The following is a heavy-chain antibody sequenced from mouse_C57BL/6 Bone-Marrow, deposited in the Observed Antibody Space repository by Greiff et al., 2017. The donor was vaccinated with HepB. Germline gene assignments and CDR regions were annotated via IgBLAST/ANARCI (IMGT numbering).Heavy chain of an antibody. J-gene: IGHJ2*01. CDR3: ARDYYYGSSLYYFDY. Sequence: EVQVVESGPGLVKPSQSLSLTCSVTGYSITSGYYWNWIRQFPGNKLEWMGYISYDGSNNYNPSLKNRISITRDTSKNQFFLKLNSVTTEDTATYYCARDYYYGSSLYYFDYWGQGTTLTVSS. CDR2: ISYDGSN. D-gene: IGHD1-1*01. CDR1: GYSITSGYY. V-gene: IGHV3-6*01.